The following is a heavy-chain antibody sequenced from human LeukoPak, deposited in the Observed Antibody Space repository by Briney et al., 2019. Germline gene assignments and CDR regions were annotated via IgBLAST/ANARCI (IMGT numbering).Heavy chain of an antibody. V-gene: IGHV1-2*02. CDR3: ARGVLRELRGFDY. D-gene: IGHD1-7*01. CDR2: INPNSGAT. J-gene: IGHJ4*02. Sequence: ASVKVSCKTSGYTLSVYYMHWVRQAPGQGLEWMGWINPNSGATTYAENFQGRVIMTRDTSISTAYMELTSLRSDDTALYYCARGVLRELRGFDYWGQGTLVTVSS. CDR1: GYTLSVYY.